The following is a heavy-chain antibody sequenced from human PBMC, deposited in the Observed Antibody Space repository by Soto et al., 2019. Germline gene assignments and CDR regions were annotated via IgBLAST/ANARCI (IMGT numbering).Heavy chain of an antibody. CDR3: ARALAGSYDY. CDR2: TYYRSKWST. Sequence: PSQTLSLTCAISGDSVASKSAAWKLIRQAPSRGLEWLGRTYYRSKWSTDYAVSLRGRITVNPDSSKNQFSLRLTSVTPEDTAVYYCARALAGSYDYWGQGTPVTVSS. J-gene: IGHJ4*02. D-gene: IGHD3-10*01. CDR1: GDSVASKSAA. V-gene: IGHV6-1*01.